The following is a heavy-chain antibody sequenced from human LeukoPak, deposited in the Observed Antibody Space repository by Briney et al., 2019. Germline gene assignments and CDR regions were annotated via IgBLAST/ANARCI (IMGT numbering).Heavy chain of an antibody. CDR3: ARDLDYDILTGYYGLGGMDV. Sequence: PGGSLRLSCAASGFSFSDYYMSWFRQAPGKGLEWVSYISTSGSYTNYADSVKGRFTISRDNAKNSLYLQMNSLRAEDTAVYYCARDLDYDILTGYYGLGGMDVWGQGTTVTVSS. J-gene: IGHJ6*02. CDR1: GFSFSDYY. CDR2: ISTSGSYT. D-gene: IGHD3-9*01. V-gene: IGHV3-11*06.